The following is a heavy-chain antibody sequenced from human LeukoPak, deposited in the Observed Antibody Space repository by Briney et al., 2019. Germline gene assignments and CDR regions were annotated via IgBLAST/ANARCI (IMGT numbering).Heavy chain of an antibody. Sequence: GGSLRLSCVVSGFTFNRCWMNWVRQAPGKGLEWVAVIANDGRDKHSTDSVKGRFTITRDNAKNTVYLQMNSLRVEDTAVYYCAKDQQIVSAKYYFDSWGQGILVTVSS. V-gene: IGHV3-30*18. D-gene: IGHD1/OR15-1a*01. CDR3: AKDQQIVSAKYYFDS. CDR1: GFTFNRCW. CDR2: IANDGRDK. J-gene: IGHJ4*02.